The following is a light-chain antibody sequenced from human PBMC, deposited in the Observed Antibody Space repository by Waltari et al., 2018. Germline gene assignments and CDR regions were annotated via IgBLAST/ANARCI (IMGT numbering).Light chain of an antibody. CDR3: QQYGSSPGT. CDR2: GAS. V-gene: IGKV3-20*01. J-gene: IGKJ2*01. CDR1: PSVSSSY. Sequence: VLPQSPGTRSLSPGERATLSCRARPSVSSSYLAWYQQKPGQAPRLLIYGASSRATGIPDRFSGSGSGTDFTLTISRLEPEDFAVYYCQQYGSSPGTFGPGTKLDIK.